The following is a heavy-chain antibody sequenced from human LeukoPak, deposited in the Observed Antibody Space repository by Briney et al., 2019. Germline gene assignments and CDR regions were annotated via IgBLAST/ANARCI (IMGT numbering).Heavy chain of an antibody. CDR2: IYYSGST. J-gene: IGHJ4*02. CDR3: ASGIAVAGTNY. D-gene: IGHD6-19*01. V-gene: IGHV4-39*01. Sequence: SETLSLTCTVSGGSISSSGYYWGWIRQPPGKGLEWIASIYYSGSTYYNPSLKSRVTISVDTSKNQLSLKLSSLTAADTAVYYCASGIAVAGTNYWGQGTLVTVSS. CDR1: GGSISSSGYY.